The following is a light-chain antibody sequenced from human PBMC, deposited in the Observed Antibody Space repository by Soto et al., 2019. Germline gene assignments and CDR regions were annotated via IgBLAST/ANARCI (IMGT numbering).Light chain of an antibody. J-gene: IGKJ1*01. CDR3: QQYNDNWT. CDR1: QSISSW. CDR2: KAS. V-gene: IGKV1-5*03. Sequence: DIQMTQSPSTLSASVGDRVTITCRASQSISSWLAWYQQKPGQAPKLLIYKASTLQSGVPSRFSGSGSGTEFTLAISSLQPDDXATYYCQQYNDNWTFGQGTKVEIK.